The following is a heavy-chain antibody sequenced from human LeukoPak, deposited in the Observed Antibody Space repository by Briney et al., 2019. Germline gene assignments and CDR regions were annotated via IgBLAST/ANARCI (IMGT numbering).Heavy chain of an antibody. CDR3: AREVKYSGGWPDYGMDV. Sequence: SETLSLTCTVSGGSISSYYWSWIRQPPGKGLEWIGYIYYSGSTNYNPSLKSRVTISVDTSKNQFSLKLSSVTAADTAVYYCAREVKYSGGWPDYGMDVWGQGTTVTVSS. D-gene: IGHD6-19*01. CDR2: IYYSGST. CDR1: GGSISSYY. J-gene: IGHJ6*02. V-gene: IGHV4-59*01.